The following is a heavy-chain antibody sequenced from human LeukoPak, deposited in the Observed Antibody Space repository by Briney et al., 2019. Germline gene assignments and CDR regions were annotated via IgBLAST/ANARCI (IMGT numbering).Heavy chain of an antibody. CDR2: TYYRSKWYN. CDR3: ARGARRWLVPFYYYYGMDV. J-gene: IGHJ6*02. D-gene: IGHD6-19*01. Sequence: SQTLSLTCAISGDSVSSNSAAWTWIRQSPSRGLEWLGRTYYRSKWYNDYAVSVKSRITINPDTSKNQFSLQLNSVTPEDTAVYYCARGARRWLVPFYYYYGMDVWGQGTTVTVSS. V-gene: IGHV6-1*01. CDR1: GDSVSSNSAA.